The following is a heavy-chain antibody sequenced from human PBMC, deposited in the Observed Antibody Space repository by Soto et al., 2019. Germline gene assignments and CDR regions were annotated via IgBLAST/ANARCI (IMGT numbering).Heavy chain of an antibody. CDR1: GDTFSFYT. J-gene: IGHJ4*02. V-gene: IGHV1-69*02. CDR3: AASYGSGYRAFDY. CDR2: INPIVSMS. D-gene: IGHD3-10*01. Sequence: QVQLVQSGTAVKKPGSSVKVSCKASGDTFSFYTINWVRQAPGLGLEWVGRINPIVSMSNYAQKFQGRVSMTADKSTSTAYMELRSLSSDDTAMYFCAASYGSGYRAFDYWGQGALVTVSS.